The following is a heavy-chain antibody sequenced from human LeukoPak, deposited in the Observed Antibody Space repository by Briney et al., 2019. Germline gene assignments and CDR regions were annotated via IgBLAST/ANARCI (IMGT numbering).Heavy chain of an antibody. CDR3: AREWELDGRWYFDL. V-gene: IGHV4-39*07. D-gene: IGHD1-26*01. J-gene: IGHJ2*01. CDR1: GGSISSSYYY. CDR2: IYYSGRT. Sequence: SETLSLTCTVSGGSISSSYYYWGWIRQPPGKGLEWIGSIYYSGRTFYNPSLKSRVTISVDTSKDQFSLKLSSVTAADTAVYYCAREWELDGRWYFDLWGRGTLVTVSS.